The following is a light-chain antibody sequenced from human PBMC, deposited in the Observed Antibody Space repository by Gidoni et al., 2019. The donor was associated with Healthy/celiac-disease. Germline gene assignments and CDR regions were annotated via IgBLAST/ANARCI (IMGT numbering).Light chain of an antibody. CDR1: QSISSW. V-gene: IGKV1-5*03. CDR2: KAS. Sequence: DIQMTQSPSTLSASVGDRVTITCRASQSISSWLAWYQQKPGKAPKLLIYKASSLESGVPSRLSGSGSGTEFTLTISSLQPDDFATYYCQQYNSYSCSFGQGTKLEIK. J-gene: IGKJ2*04. CDR3: QQYNSYSCS.